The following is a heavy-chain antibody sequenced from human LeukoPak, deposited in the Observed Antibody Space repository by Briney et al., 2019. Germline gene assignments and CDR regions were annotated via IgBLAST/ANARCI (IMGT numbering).Heavy chain of an antibody. CDR2: INHSGST. D-gene: IGHD3-22*01. J-gene: IGHJ4*02. CDR1: GGSFSGYY. Sequence: SETLSLTCAVYGGSFSGYYWSWIRQPPGKGLEWIGEINHSGSTNYNPSLKSRVTISVDTSKNQFSLKLSSVTAADTAVYYCARLMAQYYYDSSGHITVGYWGQGTLVTVSS. V-gene: IGHV4-34*01. CDR3: ARLMAQYYYDSSGHITVGY.